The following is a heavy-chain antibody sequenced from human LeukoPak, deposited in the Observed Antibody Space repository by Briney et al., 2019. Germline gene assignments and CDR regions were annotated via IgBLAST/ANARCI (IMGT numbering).Heavy chain of an antibody. J-gene: IGHJ4*02. CDR3: ARYSGMGYSPGTYSNS. CDR1: GGSFSGYY. CDR2: INHSGST. D-gene: IGHD1-26*01. Sequence: KPSETLSLTCAVYGGSFSGYYWSWIRQPPGKGLEWIGEINHSGSTNYNPSLKSRLTISVDTSRNQFSLKLSSVSAADTAVYYCARYSGMGYSPGTYSNSWGQGTRVTVSS. V-gene: IGHV4-34*01.